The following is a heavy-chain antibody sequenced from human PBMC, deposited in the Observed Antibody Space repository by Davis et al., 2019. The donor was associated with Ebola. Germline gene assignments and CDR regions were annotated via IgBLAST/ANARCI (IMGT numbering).Heavy chain of an antibody. Sequence: GESLKISCAASGFTFDDYAMHWVRQAPGKGLEWVSLISGDGGSTYYADSVKGRFTISRDNSKNSLYLQMNSLRTEDTALYYCAKVVNVDIVATITFYYYGMDVWGQGTTVTVSS. J-gene: IGHJ6*02. CDR2: ISGDGGST. D-gene: IGHD5-12*01. CDR1: GFTFDDYA. V-gene: IGHV3-43*02. CDR3: AKVVNVDIVATITFYYYGMDV.